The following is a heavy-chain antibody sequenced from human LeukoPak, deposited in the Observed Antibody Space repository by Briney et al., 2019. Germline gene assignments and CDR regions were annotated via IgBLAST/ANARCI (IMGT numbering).Heavy chain of an antibody. D-gene: IGHD2-2*01. Sequence: ASVKVSCKASGYTFTSYYMHWVRQAPGQGLEWMGIINPGGGSTTYAQKFQGRVTMTRDTSTSTAYMELRSLTSDDTAVYYCARSPHEGGIVPAAKDCWGQGTLVTVSS. J-gene: IGHJ4*02. V-gene: IGHV1-46*01. CDR3: ARSPHEGGIVPAAKDC. CDR1: GYTFTSYY. CDR2: INPGGGST.